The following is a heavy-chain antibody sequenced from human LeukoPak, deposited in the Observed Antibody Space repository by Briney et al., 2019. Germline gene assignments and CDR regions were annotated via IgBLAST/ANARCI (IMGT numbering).Heavy chain of an antibody. D-gene: IGHD2-8*01. J-gene: IGHJ4*02. CDR1: GFTVSSNY. CDR2: INRNGGST. V-gene: IGHV3-20*04. Sequence: PGGSLRLSCAASGFTVSSNYMSWVRQAPGKGLEWVSGINRNGGSTDYADSVKGRFTISRDNAKNSHFLQMNSLRVEDTALYYCARGFRNGPFDCWGQGTLVIVSS. CDR3: ARGFRNGPFDC.